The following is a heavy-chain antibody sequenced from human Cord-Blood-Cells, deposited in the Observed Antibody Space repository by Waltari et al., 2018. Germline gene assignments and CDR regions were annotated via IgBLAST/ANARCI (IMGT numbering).Heavy chain of an antibody. CDR3: ARQYYDFWSGYYYFDY. Sequence: EVQLVQSGAEVKKPGESVKIFCQGSGYSFTSYWIGWVHQMPGKGLEWMGIIYPGDSDTRYSPSFQGQVTISADKSISTAYLQWSSLKASDTAMYYCARQYYDFWSGYYYFDYWGQGTLVTVSS. CDR2: IYPGDSDT. CDR1: GYSFTSYW. J-gene: IGHJ4*02. D-gene: IGHD3-3*01. V-gene: IGHV5-51*07.